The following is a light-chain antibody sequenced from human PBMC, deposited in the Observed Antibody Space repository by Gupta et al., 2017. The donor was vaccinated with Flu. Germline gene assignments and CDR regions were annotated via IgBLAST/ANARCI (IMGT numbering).Light chain of an antibody. Sequence: QSVLTQPPSASGTPGQRVTISCSGSSSNIGSHSVTWYQHLPGTAPKLLIYDNNQRPSGVPDRFSGSKSGTSASLAISGLQSEDEADYYCAAWDDNLQGLFGGGTKLTVL. J-gene: IGLJ3*02. CDR3: AAWDDNLQGL. CDR1: SSNIGSHS. V-gene: IGLV1-44*01. CDR2: DNN.